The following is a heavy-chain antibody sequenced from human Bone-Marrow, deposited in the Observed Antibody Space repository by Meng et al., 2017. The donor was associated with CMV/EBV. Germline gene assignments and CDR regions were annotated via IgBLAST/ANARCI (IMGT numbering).Heavy chain of an antibody. J-gene: IGHJ6*02. D-gene: IGHD5-24*01. CDR2: IISMLGIA. CDR3: AREWLQSLYYYGMDV. CDR1: GGTFSNYA. V-gene: IGHV1-69*10. Sequence: SVKVSCKASGGTFSNYAISWVRQAPGQGLEWMGGIISMLGIANYAQKFQGRVTITTDESTSTAYMELSSLRSEDTAVYYCAREWLQSLYYYGMDVWGQGTTVT.